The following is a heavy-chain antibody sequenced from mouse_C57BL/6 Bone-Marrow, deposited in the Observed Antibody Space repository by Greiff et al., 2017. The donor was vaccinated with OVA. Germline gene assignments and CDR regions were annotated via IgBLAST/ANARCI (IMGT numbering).Heavy chain of an antibody. Sequence: EVQLVESEGGLVQPGSSMKLSCTASGFTFSDYYMAWVRQVPEKGLEWVANINYDGSSTYYLDSLKSRFIISRDNAKNILYLQMSSLKSEDTATYYCARVDGYTWFAYWGQGTLVTVSA. V-gene: IGHV5-16*01. CDR2: INYDGSST. J-gene: IGHJ3*01. CDR1: GFTFSDYY. D-gene: IGHD2-3*01. CDR3: ARVDGYTWFAY.